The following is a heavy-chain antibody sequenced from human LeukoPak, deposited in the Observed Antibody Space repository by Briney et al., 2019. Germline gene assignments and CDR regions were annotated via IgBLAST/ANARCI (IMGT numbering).Heavy chain of an antibody. Sequence: GGALRLSCTASGFTFRSYAMSWVRQAPGKGLEWVSAISGSGGSTYYADSVKGRFTISRDNSKNTLYLQMNSLRAEDTAVYYCAKDLVRGYSGYTSFDYWGQGTLVTVSS. CDR1: GFTFRSYA. CDR3: AKDLVRGYSGYTSFDY. D-gene: IGHD5-12*01. V-gene: IGHV3-23*01. J-gene: IGHJ4*02. CDR2: ISGSGGST.